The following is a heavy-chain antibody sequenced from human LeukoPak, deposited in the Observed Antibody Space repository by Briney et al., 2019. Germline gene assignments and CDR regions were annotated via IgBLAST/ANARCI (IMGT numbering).Heavy chain of an antibody. Sequence: SETLSLTCTVSGGSISSSNWWSWVRQPPGKGLEWIGEINHSGSTNYNPSLKSRVTISVDTSKNQFSLKLSSVTAADTAVYYCARAPGYRNYDFWSGYTYWGQGTLVTVSS. CDR2: INHSGST. J-gene: IGHJ4*02. V-gene: IGHV4-4*02. D-gene: IGHD3-3*01. CDR1: GGSISSSNW. CDR3: ARAPGYRNYDFWSGYTY.